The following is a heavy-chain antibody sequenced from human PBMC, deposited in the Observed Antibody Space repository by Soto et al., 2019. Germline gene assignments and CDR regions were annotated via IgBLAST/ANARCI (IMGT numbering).Heavy chain of an antibody. CDR2: INPNSGGT. CDR1: GYTFTGYY. CDR3: AVWFGGYYGMDV. D-gene: IGHD3-10*01. V-gene: IGHV1-2*04. J-gene: IGHJ6*02. Sequence: ASVKVSCKASGYTFTGYYMHWVRQASGQGLEWMGWINPNSGGTNYAQKFQGWVTMTTDTSTSTAYMELRSLRSDDTAVYYCAVWFGGYYGMDVWGQGTTVTVSS.